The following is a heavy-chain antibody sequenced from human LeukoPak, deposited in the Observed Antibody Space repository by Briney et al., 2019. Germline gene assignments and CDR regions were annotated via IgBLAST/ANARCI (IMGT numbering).Heavy chain of an antibody. Sequence: SETLSLTCTVSGDSISGYYWSWIRQPPGKRLEWIGYIYYSGSTNYNPSLKTRVTISVDTSKNQFSLKLTSVTAADTAVYYCTRSLPAAMFSLDYWGQGTLVTVSS. D-gene: IGHD2-2*01. V-gene: IGHV4-59*01. CDR3: TRSLPAAMFSLDY. CDR1: GDSISGYY. CDR2: IYYSGST. J-gene: IGHJ4*02.